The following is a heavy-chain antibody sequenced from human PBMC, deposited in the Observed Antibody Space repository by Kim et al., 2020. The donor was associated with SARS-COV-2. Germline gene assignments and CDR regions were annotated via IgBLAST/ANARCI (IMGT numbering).Heavy chain of an antibody. D-gene: IGHD5-12*01. Sequence: GGSLRLSCAASGFTFSGFAMTWVRQAPGKGLEWVSGIVDDGTGTYYADSVKGRFTISRDNSKNTLFLQMNGLRVEDTAVYYCATDGRGYSLDCWGQGSLVTVSS. CDR3: ATDGRGYSLDC. CDR1: GFTFSGFA. J-gene: IGHJ4*02. V-gene: IGHV3-23*01. CDR2: IVDDGTGT.